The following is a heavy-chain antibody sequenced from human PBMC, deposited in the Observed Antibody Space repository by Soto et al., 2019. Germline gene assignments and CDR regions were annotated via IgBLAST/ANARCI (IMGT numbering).Heavy chain of an antibody. V-gene: IGHV4-31*03. J-gene: IGHJ6*02. D-gene: IGHD2-2*01. CDR2: IYYSGST. CDR3: ARDQIVVVPAAISHYYYYGMDV. Sequence: PSETLSVTCTVSGGSISSGGYYWSWIRQHPGKGLEWIGYIYYSGSTYYNPSLKSRVTISVDTSKNQFSLKLSSVTAADTAVYYCARDQIVVVPAAISHYYYYGMDVWGQGTTVTVSS. CDR1: GGSISSGGYY.